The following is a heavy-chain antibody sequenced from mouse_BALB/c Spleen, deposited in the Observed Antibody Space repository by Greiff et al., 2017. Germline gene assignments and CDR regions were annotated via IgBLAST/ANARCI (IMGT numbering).Heavy chain of an antibody. CDR3: ARRGWYYAMDY. V-gene: IGHV3-2*02. CDR1: GYSITSDYA. D-gene: IGHD2-3*01. CDR2: ISYSGST. J-gene: IGHJ4*01. Sequence: EVQLQESGPGLVKPSQSLSLTCTVTGYSITSDYAWNWIRQFPGNKLEWMGYISYSGSTSYNPSLKSRISITRDTSKNQFFLQLNSVTTEDTATYYCARRGWYYAMDYWGQGTSVTVSS.